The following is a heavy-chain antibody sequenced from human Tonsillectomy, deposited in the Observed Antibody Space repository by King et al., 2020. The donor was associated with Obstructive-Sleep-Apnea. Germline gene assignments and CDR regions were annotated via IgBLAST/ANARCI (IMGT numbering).Heavy chain of an antibody. D-gene: IGHD2-15*01. CDR3: ARDLNQYCSGGSCRNYYGMDV. CDR1: GGSISSYY. CDR2: IYTSGST. Sequence: VQLQESGPGLVKPSETLSLTCTVSGGSISSYYWSWIRQPAGKGLEWIGRIYTSGSTNYNPSLKSRVTMSVDTSKNQFSLKLSSVTAADTAVYYCARDLNQYCSGGSCRNYYGMDVWGHGTTVIASS. V-gene: IGHV4-4*07. J-gene: IGHJ6*02.